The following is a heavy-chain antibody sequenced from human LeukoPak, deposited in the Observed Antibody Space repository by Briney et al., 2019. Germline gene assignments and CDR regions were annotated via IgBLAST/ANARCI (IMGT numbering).Heavy chain of an antibody. V-gene: IGHV3-15*01. D-gene: IGHD6-13*01. CDR1: GFTFPNAW. CDR2: VKSRTDGGTT. Sequence: GGSLRLSCAASGFTFPNAWMSWLRQAPGKGLEWVGHVKSRTDGGTTDYAAPVKGRFTISRDDSENTLYLQMNSLKTEDTAVYYCATPGRIPEAANWFDPWGQGTLVTVSS. J-gene: IGHJ5*02. CDR3: ATPGRIPEAANWFDP.